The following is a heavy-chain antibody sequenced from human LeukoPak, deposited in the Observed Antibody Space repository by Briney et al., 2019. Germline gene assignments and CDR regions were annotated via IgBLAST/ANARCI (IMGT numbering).Heavy chain of an antibody. CDR2: ISYDGSKT. CDR3: ASDARSTPYYYYYGMDV. V-gene: IGHV3-30-3*01. J-gene: IGHJ6*02. Sequence: GGSLRLSCAASGFTFSSYAMHWVRQAPGKGLEWVTVISYDGSKTYYADSVKGRFTISRDNSKNTLNLQMNSLRAEDTAVYYCASDARSTPYYYYYGMDVWGQGTTVTVSS. CDR1: GFTFSSYA.